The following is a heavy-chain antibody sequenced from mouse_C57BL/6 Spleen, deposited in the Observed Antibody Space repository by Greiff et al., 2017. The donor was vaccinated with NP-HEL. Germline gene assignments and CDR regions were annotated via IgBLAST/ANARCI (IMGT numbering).Heavy chain of an antibody. CDR3: ARGGSGYDEGDAMDY. V-gene: IGHV5-4*03. J-gene: IGHJ4*01. CDR1: GFTFSSYA. Sequence: EVKLVESGGGLVKPGGSLKLSCAASGFTFSSYAMSWVRQTPEKRLEWVATISDGGSYTYYPDNVKGRFTISRDNAKNNLYLQMSHLKSEDTAMYYCARGGSGYDEGDAMDYWGQGTSVTVSS. D-gene: IGHD2-2*01. CDR2: ISDGGSYT.